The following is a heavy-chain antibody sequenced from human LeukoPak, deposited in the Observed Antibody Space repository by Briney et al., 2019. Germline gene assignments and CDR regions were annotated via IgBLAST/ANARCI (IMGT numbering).Heavy chain of an antibody. D-gene: IGHD3-22*01. V-gene: IGHV3-21*01. CDR3: ARDLYYDSSRTFDY. J-gene: IGHJ4*02. CDR1: GFTFSSYA. CDR2: ISSSSSYI. Sequence: GGSLKLSCAASGFTFSSYAMSWVRQAPGKGLEWVSSISSSSSYIYYADSVKGRFTISRDNAKNSLYLQMNSLRAEDTAVYYCARDLYYDSSRTFDYWGQGTLVTVSS.